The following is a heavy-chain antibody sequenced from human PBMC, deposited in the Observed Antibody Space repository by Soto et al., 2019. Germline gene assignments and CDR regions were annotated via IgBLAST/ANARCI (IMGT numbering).Heavy chain of an antibody. CDR3: ARDIEELYYDFWSGSPGGGMDV. J-gene: IGHJ6*02. D-gene: IGHD3-3*01. CDR1: GYTFTSYG. V-gene: IGHV1-18*01. CDR2: ISAYNGNT. Sequence: ASVKVSCKASGYTFTSYGISWVRQAPGQGLEWMGWISAYNGNTNYAQKLQGRVTMTTDTSTSTAYMELRSLRSDDTAVYYCARDIEELYYDFWSGSPGGGMDVWGQGTTVTVSS.